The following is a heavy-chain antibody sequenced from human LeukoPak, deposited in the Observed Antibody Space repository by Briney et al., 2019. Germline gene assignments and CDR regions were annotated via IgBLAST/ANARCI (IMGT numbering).Heavy chain of an antibody. V-gene: IGHV4-39*01. Sequence: SETLSLTCTVSGGSISSSSYYWGWIRQPPGKGLEWIGSIYYSGSTYYNPSLKSRVTIPVDTSKNQFSLKLSSVTAADTAVYYCARWGHCSSTSCYAFDYWGQGTLVTVSS. J-gene: IGHJ4*02. CDR2: IYYSGST. CDR3: ARWGHCSSTSCYAFDY. CDR1: GGSISSSSYY. D-gene: IGHD2-2*01.